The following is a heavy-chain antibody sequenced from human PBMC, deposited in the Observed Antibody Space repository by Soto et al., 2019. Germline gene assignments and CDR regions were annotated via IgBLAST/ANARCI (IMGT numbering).Heavy chain of an antibody. J-gene: IGHJ4*02. V-gene: IGHV3-11*06. D-gene: IGHD5-18*01. Sequence: QVQLVESGGGLVKPGGSLRLSCAASGFTFSDYYMSWIRQAPGKGLEWVSYISSSSSYTNYADSVKGRFTISRDNAKNSLYLQMNSLRAEDTAVYYCARDLGVQLWFFDYWAQATLVSVSS. CDR2: ISSSSSYT. CDR3: ARDLGVQLWFFDY. CDR1: GFTFSDYY.